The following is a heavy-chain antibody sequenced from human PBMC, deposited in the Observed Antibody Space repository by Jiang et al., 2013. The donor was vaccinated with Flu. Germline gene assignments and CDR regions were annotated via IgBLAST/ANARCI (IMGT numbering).Heavy chain of an antibody. J-gene: IGHJ4*02. V-gene: IGHV2-70*01. CDR1: EFSLSTSGMC. D-gene: IGHD6-19*01. CDR2: IDWDDDK. Sequence: TFSEFSLSTSGMCVSWIRQPPGKALEWLALIDWDDDKYYSTSLKTRLTISKDTSKNQVVLTMTNMDPVDTATYYCARNRVSGWYRFDYWGQGTLVTVSS. CDR3: ARNRVSGWYRFDY.